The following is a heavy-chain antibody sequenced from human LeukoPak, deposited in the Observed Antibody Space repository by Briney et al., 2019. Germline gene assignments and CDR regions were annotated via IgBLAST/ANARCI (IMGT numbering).Heavy chain of an antibody. V-gene: IGHV1-2*02. CDR1: GYTFTGYY. Sequence: ASVKVSCKASGYTFTGYYMHWVRQAPGQGLEWMGWINPNSGGTNYAQKFQGRVTMTRDTSLSTAYMELSRLRSDDTAVYYCARDLANYYGSGSYGYWGQGTLVTVSS. CDR2: INPNSGGT. D-gene: IGHD3-10*01. CDR3: ARDLANYYGSGSYGY. J-gene: IGHJ4*02.